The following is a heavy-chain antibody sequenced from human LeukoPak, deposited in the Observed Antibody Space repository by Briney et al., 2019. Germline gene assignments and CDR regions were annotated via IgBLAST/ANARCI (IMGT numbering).Heavy chain of an antibody. V-gene: IGHV3-30-3*01. CDR2: ISYDGSNK. D-gene: IGHD3-9*01. J-gene: IGHJ4*01. CDR3: ARVQNVLRYFDWLFPLY. CDR1: GFTFSSYA. Sequence: PGGSLRLSCAASGFTFSSYAMHWVRQAPGKGLEWVAVISYDGSNKYYADSVKGRFTISRDNSKNTLYLQMNSLRAEDTAVYYCARVQNVLRYFDWLFPLYWGQGTLVTVSS.